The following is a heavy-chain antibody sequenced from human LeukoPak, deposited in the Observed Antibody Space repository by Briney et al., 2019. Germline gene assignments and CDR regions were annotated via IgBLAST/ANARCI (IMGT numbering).Heavy chain of an antibody. CDR1: GFTFSSYA. V-gene: IGHV3-23*01. CDR2: ISGSGGST. J-gene: IGHJ4*02. CDR3: AKVTLYYYVSSGYYSY. Sequence: GGSLRLSCAASGFTFSSYAMSWVRQAPGKGLEWVSAISGSGGSTYYADSVKGRFTISRDDSKNTLYLQMNSLRAEATAVYYCAKVTLYYYVSSGYYSYWGQGTLVTVSS. D-gene: IGHD3-22*01.